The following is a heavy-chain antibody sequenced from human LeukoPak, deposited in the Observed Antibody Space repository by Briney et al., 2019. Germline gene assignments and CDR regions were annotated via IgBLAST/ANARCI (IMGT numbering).Heavy chain of an antibody. CDR2: FDPEDGET. D-gene: IGHD1-1*01. V-gene: IGHV1-24*01. Sequence: ASVKVFCKVSGYTLTELSMHWVRQAPGKGLEWMGGFDPEDGETMYAQRFQGRVTMTEDTSTDTAYMELSSLRSEDTSVYYCATVRGNYDAFDIWGQGTMVTVSS. CDR3: ATVRGNYDAFDI. J-gene: IGHJ3*02. CDR1: GYTLTELS.